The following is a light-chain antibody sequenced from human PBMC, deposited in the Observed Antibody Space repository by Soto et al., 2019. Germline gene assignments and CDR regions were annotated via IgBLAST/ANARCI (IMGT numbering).Light chain of an antibody. CDR3: QQADSFPSIT. J-gene: IGKJ5*01. Sequence: DIQMTQSPSSVSASVGDRVTFTCRASQDISGWLAWYQQKPGRAPKLLIYAASTLENGVPSRFSGIGSGTDFTLTISSLQPEDSATYFCQQADSFPSITFGQGTRLEIK. CDR1: QDISGW. CDR2: AAS. V-gene: IGKV1D-12*01.